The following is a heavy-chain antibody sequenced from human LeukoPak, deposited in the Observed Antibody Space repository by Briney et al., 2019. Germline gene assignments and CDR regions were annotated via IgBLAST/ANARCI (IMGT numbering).Heavy chain of an antibody. CDR1: GYSFTNYW. CDR2: IYPGDSDT. Sequence: GESLKISCQGSGYSFTNYWIGWVRQMPGKGLEWMGIIYPGDSDTRYSPSFQGQVTISADRSISTAYLQWRSLKASDTAMYYCVRSGDRGYRWFDPWGQGTLVTVSS. V-gene: IGHV5-51*01. J-gene: IGHJ5*02. D-gene: IGHD5-12*01. CDR3: VRSGDRGYRWFDP.